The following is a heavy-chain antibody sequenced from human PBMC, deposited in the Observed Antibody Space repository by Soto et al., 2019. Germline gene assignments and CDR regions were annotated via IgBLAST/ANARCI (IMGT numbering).Heavy chain of an antibody. V-gene: IGHV4-59*01. CDR2: IYYSGST. D-gene: IGHD6-19*01. Sequence: QVQLQESGPGLVKPSETLSLTCTVSGGSLSSYYWSWIRQPPGTGLEWIGYIYYSGSTNYNPSLKRRVTLSVDTPKHQFSLMLSSVTAAGTAVSYCASEAVAAYFDYWGQGTLVTVSS. CDR1: GGSLSSYY. J-gene: IGHJ4*02. CDR3: ASEAVAAYFDY.